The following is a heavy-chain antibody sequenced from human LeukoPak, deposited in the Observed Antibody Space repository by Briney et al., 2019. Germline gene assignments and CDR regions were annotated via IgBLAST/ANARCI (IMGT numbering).Heavy chain of an antibody. CDR3: ARGPPPYTEGDLFYYYGLDV. V-gene: IGHV1-69*13. Sequence: SVKVSCKASGGSFSNYAISWVRQAPGQGLEWMGGIVPILSTTNYTRKFQGRVTMTAGESTSTAYMELSSLRSDDTAVYYCARGPPPYTEGDLFYYYGLDVWGQGTTVTVSS. CDR1: GGSFSNYA. D-gene: IGHD3-16*01. CDR2: IVPILSTT. J-gene: IGHJ6*02.